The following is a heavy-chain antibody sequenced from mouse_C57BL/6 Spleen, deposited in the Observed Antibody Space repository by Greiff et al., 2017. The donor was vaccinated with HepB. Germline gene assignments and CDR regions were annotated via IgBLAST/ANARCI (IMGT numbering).Heavy chain of an antibody. CDR1: GYTFTSYG. Sequence: QVQLKESGAGLARPGASVKLSCKASGYTFTSYGISWVKQRTGQGLEWIGEIYPRSGNTYYNEKFKGKATLTADKSSSTAYMELRSLTSEDSAVYFCARGYDYENWYFDVWGTGTTVTVSS. J-gene: IGHJ1*03. V-gene: IGHV1-81*01. D-gene: IGHD2-4*01. CDR2: IYPRSGNT. CDR3: ARGYDYENWYFDV.